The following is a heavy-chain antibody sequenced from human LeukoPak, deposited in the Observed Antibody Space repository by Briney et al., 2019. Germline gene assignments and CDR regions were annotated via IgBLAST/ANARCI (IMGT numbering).Heavy chain of an antibody. V-gene: IGHV4-59*01. CDR2: IYYSGST. D-gene: IGHD5-18*01. CDR1: GGSISSYY. J-gene: IGHJ4*02. Sequence: SEALSLTCTVSGGSISSYYWSWIRQPPGKGLKWIGYIYYSGSTNYNPSLKSRVTISVDTSKNQFSLKLSSVTAADTAVYYCARGSGYSEIPFDYWGQGTLVTVSS. CDR3: ARGSGYSEIPFDY.